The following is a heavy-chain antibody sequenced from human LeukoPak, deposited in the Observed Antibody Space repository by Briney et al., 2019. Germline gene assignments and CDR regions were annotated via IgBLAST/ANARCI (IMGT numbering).Heavy chain of an antibody. CDR3: ARDRAEWLLPDY. Sequence: GASVKVSCKASGYTFTSYYMHWVRQAPGQGLEWMGIINPSGGSTSYAQKFRGRVTMTRDMSTSTVYMELSSLRSEDTAVYYCARDRAEWLLPDYWGQGTLVTVSS. CDR2: INPSGGST. V-gene: IGHV1-46*01. J-gene: IGHJ4*02. D-gene: IGHD3-3*01. CDR1: GYTFTSYY.